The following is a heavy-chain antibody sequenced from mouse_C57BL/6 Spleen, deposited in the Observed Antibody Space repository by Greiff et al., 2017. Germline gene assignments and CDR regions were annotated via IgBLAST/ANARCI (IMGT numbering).Heavy chain of an antibody. CDR2: FDPGSGSI. CDR3: ERHEADCYGGWFAY. Sequence: VQLQQSGAELVKPGASVKLSCKASGYTFTEYTIHWVKQRSGQGLEWIGGFDPGSGSIKYNQKFKDKATLTADKSSSTVYMELSRLTSEVSAVYFGERHEADCYGGWFAYWGQGTLVTVSA. D-gene: IGHD2-3*01. J-gene: IGHJ3*01. CDR1: GYTFTEYT. V-gene: IGHV1-62-2*01.